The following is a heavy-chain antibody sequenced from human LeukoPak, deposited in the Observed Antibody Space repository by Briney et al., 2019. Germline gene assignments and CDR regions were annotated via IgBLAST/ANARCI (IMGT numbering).Heavy chain of an antibody. Sequence: GRSLRLSCAASGFTFSSYAIHWVRQAPGMGLEWVAVIAYDGSSRYCADSVKGRFTISRDNSKNTLYLEMNSLTAEDTAIYYCARDNCRIEDCGSPWNFDLWGRGTLVTVSS. J-gene: IGHJ2*01. CDR1: GFTFSSYA. D-gene: IGHD2-15*01. CDR2: IAYDGSSR. CDR3: ARDNCRIEDCGSPWNFDL. V-gene: IGHV3-30-3*01.